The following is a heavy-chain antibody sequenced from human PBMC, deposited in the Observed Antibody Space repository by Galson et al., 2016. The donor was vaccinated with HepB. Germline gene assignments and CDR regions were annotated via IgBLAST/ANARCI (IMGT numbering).Heavy chain of an antibody. CDR2: ISDIGANT. D-gene: IGHD3-10*01. J-gene: IGHJ4*02. CDR1: GFIFNSHA. CDR3: AKFASGTYYLDSFDY. V-gene: IGHV3-23*01. Sequence: SLRLSCAGSGFIFNSHAMSWVRQAPGKGLELVSAISDIGANTYHADFVKGRFTISRDNSKNTMYLQMNSLRAEDTAVYYCAKFASGTYYLDSFDYWGQGTLVTVSS.